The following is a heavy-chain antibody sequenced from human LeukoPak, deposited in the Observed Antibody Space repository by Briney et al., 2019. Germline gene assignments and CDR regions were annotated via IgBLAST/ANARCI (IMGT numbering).Heavy chain of an antibody. V-gene: IGHV4-34*01. CDR3: ARGIVGIAAAGYFDY. Sequence: SETLSLTCAVYGGSFSGYYWSWIRQPPGKGLEWIGEINHSGSTNYNPSLKSRVTISVDTSKNQFSLKLGSVTAADTAVYYCARGIVGIAAAGYFDYWGQGTLVTVSS. CDR1: GGSFSGYY. CDR2: INHSGST. D-gene: IGHD6-13*01. J-gene: IGHJ4*02.